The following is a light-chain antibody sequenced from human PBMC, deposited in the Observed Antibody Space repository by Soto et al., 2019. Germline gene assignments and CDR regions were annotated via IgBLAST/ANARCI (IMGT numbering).Light chain of an antibody. CDR3: MQGTHWPYT. CDR1: RSLIYTDGNTY. Sequence: DVVMTRSPLSLPVTLGQPASISCRASRSLIYTDGNTYLNWFHQRPGQSPRRLFSKVSNRDSGVPDRFSGSGSGTDFTLKISRVEAEDVGLYYCMQGTHWPYTFGQGTKLEIK. V-gene: IGKV2-30*01. CDR2: KVS. J-gene: IGKJ2*01.